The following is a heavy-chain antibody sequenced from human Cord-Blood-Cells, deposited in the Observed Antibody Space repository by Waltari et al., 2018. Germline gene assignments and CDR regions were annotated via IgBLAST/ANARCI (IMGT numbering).Heavy chain of an antibody. J-gene: IGHJ5*02. CDR3: ATEKVISLMVQLGFDP. V-gene: IGHV1-24*01. D-gene: IGHD3-10*01. CDR1: GYTITELS. CDR2: FDPEDGET. Sequence: QVQLVQSGAAVKKPGASVEVSCQVPGYTITELSMHWLRHALGKGLEWMGCFDPEDGETIYAQKFQGRVTMTEDTSTDTAYMELSSLRSEDTAVYYCATEKVISLMVQLGFDPWGQGTLVTVSS.